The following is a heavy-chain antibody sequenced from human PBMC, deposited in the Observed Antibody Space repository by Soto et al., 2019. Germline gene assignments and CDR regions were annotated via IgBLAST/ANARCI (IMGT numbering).Heavy chain of an antibody. D-gene: IGHD1-1*01. CDR3: ARGNDLLYY. Sequence: QVQLQESGPGLVRPSETLSLTCTVSGASITSHYWSWIRQSPGKGLESIGYIYHSGSTNYNPSFESRVSTSVATSKNQFSLKLTSVTAEDTAVYYCARGNDLLYYWGQGILVTVSS. V-gene: IGHV4-59*11. CDR1: GASITSHY. CDR2: IYHSGST. J-gene: IGHJ4*02.